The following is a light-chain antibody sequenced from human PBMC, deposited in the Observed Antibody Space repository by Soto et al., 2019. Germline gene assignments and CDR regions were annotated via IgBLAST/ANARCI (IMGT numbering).Light chain of an antibody. J-gene: IGLJ1*01. CDR1: SSNIGAGYD. V-gene: IGLV1-40*01. CDR2: GNS. CDR3: QSYDSSLSGYV. Sequence: QSVLTQPTSVSGAPGQRVTISCTGSSSNIGAGYDVHWYQQLPGTAPKLLIYGNSNRPSGVPDRFSGSKSGTSASLAITGLHAEAEADYYCQSYDSSLSGYVFGTGTQLTVL.